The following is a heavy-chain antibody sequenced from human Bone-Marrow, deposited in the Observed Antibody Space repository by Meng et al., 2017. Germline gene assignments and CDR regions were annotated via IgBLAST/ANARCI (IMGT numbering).Heavy chain of an antibody. CDR1: GGSITSSSYS. Sequence: QLQLQESGPGLVKPWETLSLTCTVSGGSITSSSYSCGWIRQPPGKGLEWIGYIYYSGTTYYNPSLKSRATISEDTAKNQFSLNLSSVTAADTAVYYCARQVNSDGYPRYFDFWGRGTLVTVSS. J-gene: IGHJ4*02. CDR2: IYYSGTT. CDR3: ARQVNSDGYPRYFDF. V-gene: IGHV4-39*01. D-gene: IGHD5-24*01.